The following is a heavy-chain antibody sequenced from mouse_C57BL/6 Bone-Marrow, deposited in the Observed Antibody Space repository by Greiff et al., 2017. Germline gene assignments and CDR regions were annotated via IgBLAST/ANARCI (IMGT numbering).Heavy chain of an antibody. Sequence: QFQLRQPGAELVRPGSSVKLSCKASGYTFTSYRMHWVKQRPIKGLEWIGNIDPSVIETHYNQKFKDKATLTVDKSSSTAYMQLSSRTSEDSAVYCCARADGYYVVYACAYWCQGNSVSVAS. CDR2: IDPSVIET. D-gene: IGHD2-3*01. CDR3: ARADGYYVVYACAY. J-gene: IGHJ4*01. CDR1: GYTFTSYR. V-gene: IGHV1-52*01.